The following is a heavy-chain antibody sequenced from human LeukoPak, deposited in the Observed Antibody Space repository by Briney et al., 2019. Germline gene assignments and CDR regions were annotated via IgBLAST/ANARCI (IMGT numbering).Heavy chain of an antibody. V-gene: IGHV3-7*01. J-gene: IGHJ4*02. CDR3: ASTPGSYDY. CDR2: IKQDGSEK. CDR1: GFTFSSYW. D-gene: IGHD7-27*01. Sequence: VRSLRLSCAASGFTFSSYWMSWVRQAPGKGLEWVANIKQDGSEKYYVDSVKGRFTISRDNAKNSLYLQMNSLRAEDTAVYYCASTPGSYDYWGQGTLVTVSS.